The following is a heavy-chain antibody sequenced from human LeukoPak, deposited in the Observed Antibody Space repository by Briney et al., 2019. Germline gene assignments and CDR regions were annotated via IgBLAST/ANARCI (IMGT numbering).Heavy chain of an antibody. CDR2: INHSGST. D-gene: IGHD3-10*01. J-gene: IGHJ5*02. Sequence: PSETLSLTCAVYGGSFSGYYWSWIRQPPGKGLDWIGEINHSGSTNYNPSLKSRVTISVDTSKNQFSLKLSSVTAADTAVYYCASRLWFGVNWFDPWGQGTLVTVSS. CDR3: ASRLWFGVNWFDP. V-gene: IGHV4-34*01. CDR1: GGSFSGYY.